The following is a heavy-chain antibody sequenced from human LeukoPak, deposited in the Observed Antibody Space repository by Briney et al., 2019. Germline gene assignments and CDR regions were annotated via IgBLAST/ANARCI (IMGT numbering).Heavy chain of an antibody. CDR1: GGSISSYY. CDR2: IYYSGST. Sequence: SETLSLTCTVSGGSISSYYWSWIRQPPGKGLEWIGYIYYSGSTNYNPSPKSRVTISVDTSKNQFSLKLSSVTAADTAVYYCARAHYGSGSYYIDYWGQGTLVTVSS. J-gene: IGHJ4*02. V-gene: IGHV4-59*01. D-gene: IGHD3-10*01. CDR3: ARAHYGSGSYYIDY.